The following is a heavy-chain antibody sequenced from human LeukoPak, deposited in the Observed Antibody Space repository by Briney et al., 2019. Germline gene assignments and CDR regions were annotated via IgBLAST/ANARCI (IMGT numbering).Heavy chain of an antibody. D-gene: IGHD1-26*01. CDR3: ARVEVGYSGNILKYFFDY. CDR2: IYHSGST. V-gene: IGHV4-38-2*02. CDR1: GYSISSGYY. J-gene: IGHJ4*02. Sequence: SETLSLTCTVSGYSISSGYYWGWIRQPPGKGLEWIGSIYHSGSTYYNPSLKSRVTISVDTSKNQFSLKLSSVTAADTAVYYCARVEVGYSGNILKYFFDYWGQGTLVTVSS.